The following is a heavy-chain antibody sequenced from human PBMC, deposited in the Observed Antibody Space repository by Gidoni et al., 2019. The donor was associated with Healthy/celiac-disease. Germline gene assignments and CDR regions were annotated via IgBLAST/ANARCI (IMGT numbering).Heavy chain of an antibody. J-gene: IGHJ6*02. Sequence: QVQLQQWGAGLLKPSETLSLTCAVYGGSFSGYYWSWIRQPPGKGLEWMGEINHSGSTNYNPSLKSRVTISVDTSKNQFSLKLSSVTAADTAVYYCARGVGRGYYDSSGYYYRHYYYYGMDVWGQGTTVTVSS. D-gene: IGHD3-22*01. V-gene: IGHV4-34*01. CDR2: INHSGST. CDR1: GGSFSGYY. CDR3: ARGVGRGYYDSSGYYYRHYYYYGMDV.